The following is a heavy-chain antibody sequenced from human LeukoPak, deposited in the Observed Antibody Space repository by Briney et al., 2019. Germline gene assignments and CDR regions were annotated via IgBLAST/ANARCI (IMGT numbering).Heavy chain of an antibody. D-gene: IGHD6-19*01. Sequence: SDTLSLTCTVSGASISSWYWSWIRQPPGKGLEWIGNIHGSGNTNYNPSLKSRLSMSLDTSRNQSSLNLTSVTAADTATYYCARETMLAGFASGLVFNYWGQGILVIVSS. CDR3: ARETMLAGFASGLVFNY. J-gene: IGHJ4*02. V-gene: IGHV4-59*01. CDR1: GASISSWY. CDR2: IHGSGNT.